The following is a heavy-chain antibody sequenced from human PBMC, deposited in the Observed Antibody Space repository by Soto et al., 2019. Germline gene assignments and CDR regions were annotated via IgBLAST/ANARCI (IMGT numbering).Heavy chain of an antibody. J-gene: IGHJ4*02. D-gene: IGHD3-22*01. CDR3: ARDGGGYYYDSSALYYFDY. CDR1: GGTFSSYA. CDR2: IIPIFGTA. V-gene: IGHV1-69*13. Sequence: ASVKVSCKASGGTFSSYAISWVRQAPGQGLERMGGIIPIFGTANYAQKFQGRVTITADESTSTAYMELSSLRSEDTAVYYCARDGGGYYYDSSALYYFDYWGQGTLVTVS.